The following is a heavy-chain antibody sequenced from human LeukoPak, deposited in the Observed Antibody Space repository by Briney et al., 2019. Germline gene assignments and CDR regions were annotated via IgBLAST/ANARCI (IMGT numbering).Heavy chain of an antibody. CDR3: ARDLSGWPNWFDP. Sequence: HPSETLSLNFTVSGGSISSYYWSWLPQPPGKGLEWLEYMYHSGSTNYNPSLKSRVTISVDTSKNQFSLELSSVTATDTAVYYCARDLSGWPNWFDPWGQGTLVTVSS. D-gene: IGHD6-19*01. CDR1: GGSISSYY. J-gene: IGHJ5*02. CDR2: MYHSGST. V-gene: IGHV4-59*01.